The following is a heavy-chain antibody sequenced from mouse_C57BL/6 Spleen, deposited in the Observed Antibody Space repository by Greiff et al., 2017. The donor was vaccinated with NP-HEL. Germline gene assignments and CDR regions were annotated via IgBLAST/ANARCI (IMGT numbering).Heavy chain of an antibody. D-gene: IGHD1-1*01. J-gene: IGHJ2*01. CDR2: ISDGGSYT. Sequence: EVQGVESGGGLVKPGGSLKLSCAASGFTFSSYAMSWVRQTPEKRLEWVATISDGGSYTYYPDNVKGRFTISRDNAKNNLYLQMSHLKSEVTAMYYCARDYDGSIFDYWGQGTTLTVSS. V-gene: IGHV5-4*01. CDR1: GFTFSSYA. CDR3: ARDYDGSIFDY.